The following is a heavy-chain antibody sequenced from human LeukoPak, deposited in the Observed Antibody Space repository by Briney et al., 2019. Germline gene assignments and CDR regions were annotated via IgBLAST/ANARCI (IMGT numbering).Heavy chain of an antibody. D-gene: IGHD2-21*02. CDR2: ISAYNGNT. V-gene: IGHV1-18*01. J-gene: IGHJ5*02. Sequence: ASVKVSCKASGYTFTSYGISWVRQAPGQGLEWMGWISAYNGNTNYAQKLQGRDTMTTDTSTSTAYMELRSLRSDDTAVYYCARAYCGGDCAYNWFDPWGQGTLVTVSS. CDR3: ARAYCGGDCAYNWFDP. CDR1: GYTFTSYG.